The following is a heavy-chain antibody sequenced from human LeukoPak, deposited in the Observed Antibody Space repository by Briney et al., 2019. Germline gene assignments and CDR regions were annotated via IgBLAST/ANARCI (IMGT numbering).Heavy chain of an antibody. CDR2: IYTSGST. D-gene: IGHD3-22*01. Sequence: RSSETLSLTCTVSGGSISSGSYYWSWIRQPAGKGLEWIGRIYTSGSTNYNPSLKSRVTISVDTSKNQFSLKLSSVTAADTAVYYCARPGYYYDSSGYYYWGQGTLVTVSS. CDR1: GGSISSGSYY. J-gene: IGHJ4*02. CDR3: ARPGYYYDSSGYYY. V-gene: IGHV4-61*02.